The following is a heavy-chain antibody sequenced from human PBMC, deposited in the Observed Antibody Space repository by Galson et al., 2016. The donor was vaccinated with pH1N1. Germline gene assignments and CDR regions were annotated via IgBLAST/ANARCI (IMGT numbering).Heavy chain of an antibody. J-gene: IGHJ4*02. CDR1: GFTPSDYY. V-gene: IGHV3-69-1*01. CDR3: AREWGIGAAGPLDS. D-gene: IGHD6-13*01. CDR2: IGSSGNV. Sequence: SLRLSCAASGFTPSDYYMNRIRETPERGLEWLSSIGSSGNVAYADSATGRFTTSSDNAQNSLLLQMNSPRVDDTALYYCAREWGIGAAGPLDSWGQGALVTVSS.